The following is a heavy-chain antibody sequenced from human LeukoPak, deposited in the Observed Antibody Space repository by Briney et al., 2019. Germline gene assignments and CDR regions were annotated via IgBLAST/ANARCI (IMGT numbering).Heavy chain of an antibody. CDR2: ISGDGGGT. J-gene: IGHJ4*02. Sequence: GGSLRLSCAASGFTFDDYAMHWVRQAPGKGLEWVSLISGDGGGTYYADSVKGRFTISRDNSKNSLYLQMNSLRTEDTALYFCAKVRYSSGWYGRYFDYWGQGTLVTVSS. D-gene: IGHD6-19*01. V-gene: IGHV3-43*02. CDR1: GFTFDDYA. CDR3: AKVRYSSGWYGRYFDY.